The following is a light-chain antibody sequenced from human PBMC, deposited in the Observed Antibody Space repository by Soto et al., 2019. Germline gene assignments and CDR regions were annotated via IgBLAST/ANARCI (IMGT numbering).Light chain of an antibody. V-gene: IGKV3-20*01. CDR3: QDYGSSPFT. CDR2: DAS. J-gene: IGKJ3*01. CDR1: QSVTDF. Sequence: EIVLTQSPVTLSLSPGERATLSCRASQSVTDFLAWYQQKPGQAPRLLIYDASNRATGVPDRFSGSGSGTDFTLTIDRLEPEDFAVYFCQDYGSSPFTFGPGTTVEIK.